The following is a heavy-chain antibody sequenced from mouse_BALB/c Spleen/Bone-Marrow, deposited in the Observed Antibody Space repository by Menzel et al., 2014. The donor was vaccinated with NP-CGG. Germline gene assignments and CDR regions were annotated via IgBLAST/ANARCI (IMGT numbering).Heavy chain of an antibody. CDR2: ISPSNGRT. CDR1: GYTFTSYW. Sequence: LQESGAELVKPGTSVKLSCKTSGYTFTSYWMHWVKQRPGQGLEWIGEISPSNGRTNYNEKFKNKATLTVDKSSSTAYMQLSSLTSEDSAVYFCARTYGDSPYFYGMDYWGQGTSVTVSS. J-gene: IGHJ4*01. D-gene: IGHD2-13*01. V-gene: IGHV1S81*02. CDR3: ARTYGDSPYFYGMDY.